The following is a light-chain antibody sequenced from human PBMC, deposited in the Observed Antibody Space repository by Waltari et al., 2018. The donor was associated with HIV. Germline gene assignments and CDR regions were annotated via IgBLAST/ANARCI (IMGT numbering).Light chain of an antibody. CDR2: GAS. CDR3: QHLNSYPIT. V-gene: IGKV1-9*01. J-gene: IGKJ5*01. Sequence: DIELTQSPSFLSASVGDRVTTTCRASRGIGNFLAWYQQKPGKAPKLLIYGASNLQTGVPSRFSGSGSGTEFTLTLSNLQPEDFAIYYCQHLNSYPITFGQGTRLDIK. CDR1: RGIGNF.